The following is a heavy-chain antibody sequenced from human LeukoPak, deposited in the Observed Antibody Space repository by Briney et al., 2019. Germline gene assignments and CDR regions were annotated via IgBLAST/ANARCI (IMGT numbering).Heavy chain of an antibody. V-gene: IGHV3-21*01. Sequence: PGGSLRLSCXAXXXTFXSYSMNWVRQAPGKGLEWVSSISSSSSYIYYADSVKGRFTISRDNAKNSLYLQMNSLRAEDTAVYYCARTGRASDAFDIWGQGTMVTVSS. CDR3: ARTGRASDAFDI. CDR2: ISSSSSYI. D-gene: IGHD1-14*01. CDR1: XXTFXSYS. J-gene: IGHJ3*02.